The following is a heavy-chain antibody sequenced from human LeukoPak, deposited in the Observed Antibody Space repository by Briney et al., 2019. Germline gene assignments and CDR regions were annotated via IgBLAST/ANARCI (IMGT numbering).Heavy chain of an antibody. D-gene: IGHD2/OR15-2a*01. J-gene: IGHJ4*02. CDR2: IYYSGST. CDR3: AGHHPRNTVDF. V-gene: IGHV4-59*01. CDR1: GGSISSYY. Sequence: ASETLSLTCTVSGGSISSYYWSWIRQPPGKGLEWIGYIYYSGSTNYNPSLKSRVTISVDTSKNQFSLKLSSVTAADTAVYYCAGHHPRNTVDFWGQGTLVTVSS.